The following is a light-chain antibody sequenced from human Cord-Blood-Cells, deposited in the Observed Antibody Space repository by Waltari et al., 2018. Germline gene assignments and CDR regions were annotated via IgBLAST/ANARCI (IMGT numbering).Light chain of an antibody. J-gene: IGLJ1*01. CDR2: GVS. Sequence: QSALTQPPSASGSPGQSVTISCTGTSSDVGGYNYVSWYQQHPGNAPTPMIYGVSKRPCGVPDRFSGWRAGITASLTVSGLQAEDEADYYCSSYAGSNNYVFGTGTKVTVL. V-gene: IGLV2-8*01. CDR1: SSDVGGYNY. CDR3: SSYAGSNNYV.